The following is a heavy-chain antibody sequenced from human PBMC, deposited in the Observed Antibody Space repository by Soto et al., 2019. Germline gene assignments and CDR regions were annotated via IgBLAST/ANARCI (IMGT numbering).Heavy chain of an antibody. Sequence: EVQLLESGGGLVQPGGSLRLSCAASGFTFSNFGMSWVRQARGKGLEWVSSFTGRGSNTYHADSVKGRFTIARANSKNPLSLQITGPKAENTAVYYCTKAMRKTAPTAIRDYWGQGTLVTVSS. J-gene: IGHJ4*02. CDR1: GFTFSNFG. CDR3: TKAMRKTAPTAIRDY. CDR2: FTGRGSNT. V-gene: IGHV3-23*01. D-gene: IGHD5-18*01.